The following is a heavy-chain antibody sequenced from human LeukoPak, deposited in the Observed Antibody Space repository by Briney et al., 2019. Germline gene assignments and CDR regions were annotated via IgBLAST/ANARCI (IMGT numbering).Heavy chain of an antibody. V-gene: IGHV3-23*01. CDR2: ISGSGGST. CDR1: GYTFSSYA. J-gene: IGHJ4*02. D-gene: IGHD5-24*01. Sequence: PGGSLRLSCAASGYTFSSYAMSWVRQAPGKGMEWVSAISGSGGSTYYADSVKGRFTISRDNSKNTLYLQMNSLRAEDTAVYYCAKDPIIRAWGHYFDYWGQGTLVTVSS. CDR3: AKDPIIRAWGHYFDY.